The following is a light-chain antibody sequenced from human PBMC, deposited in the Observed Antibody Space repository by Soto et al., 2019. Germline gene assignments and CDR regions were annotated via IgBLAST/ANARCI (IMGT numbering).Light chain of an antibody. CDR2: DAS. Sequence: EIVLTQSPATLSLSPGESAALSCRASQSVSSYLAWYQQKPGQAPRLLIYDASKRAPGLPARFTGSGSGTDFTLTISSLEPEDFAVYFCQQRSNWPSTFGGGTKVEI. V-gene: IGKV3-11*01. CDR1: QSVSSY. J-gene: IGKJ4*01. CDR3: QQRSNWPST.